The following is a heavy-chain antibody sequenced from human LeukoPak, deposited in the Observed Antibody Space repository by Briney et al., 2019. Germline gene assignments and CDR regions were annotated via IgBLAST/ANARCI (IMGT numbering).Heavy chain of an antibody. CDR1: GYTFTIYS. V-gene: IGHV1-18*01. D-gene: IGHD6-13*01. CDR2: ISAYNGNT. Sequence: ASVKLSCNSSGYTFTIYSITWVRHPPGQGLEWMGLISAYNGNTNYSQTLQGRATMTTDTSTSTAYMELRSLRSDDTAVYYCAREPSWGIHSSSWYHIDYWGEGTLVTVSS. CDR3: AREPSWGIHSSSWYHIDY. J-gene: IGHJ4*02.